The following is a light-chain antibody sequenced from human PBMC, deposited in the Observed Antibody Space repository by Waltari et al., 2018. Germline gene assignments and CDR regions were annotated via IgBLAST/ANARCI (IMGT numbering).Light chain of an antibody. V-gene: IGKV1-5*03. CDR3: QQYNSYST. Sequence: DIQMTQSPSPLSASLGDRVTITCRARQSISSWLAWYQQKPGKAPKVLIYEASSLESGAPSRFSGSGSGTEFTLTISSLQPDDFATYYCQQYNSYSTFGQGTKVEIK. CDR1: QSISSW. CDR2: EAS. J-gene: IGKJ1*01.